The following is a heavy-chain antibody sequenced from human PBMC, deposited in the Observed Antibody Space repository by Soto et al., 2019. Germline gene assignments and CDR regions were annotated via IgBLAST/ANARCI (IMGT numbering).Heavy chain of an antibody. V-gene: IGHV1-18*01. J-gene: IGHJ6*02. CDR1: GYTFNNYG. D-gene: IGHD3-10*01. CDR2: ISVYNGNK. CDR3: ARVAITLIRGLKVDFYSMDV. Sequence: QLVQSGGEVKEPGASVQVSCKASGYTFNNYGITWVRQAPGQGLEWLGWISVYNGNKNYAKKAQGRVSMTADTFTSTAHMELRSLQSDDTAVYFCARVAITLIRGLKVDFYSMDVWGQGTTVTVSS.